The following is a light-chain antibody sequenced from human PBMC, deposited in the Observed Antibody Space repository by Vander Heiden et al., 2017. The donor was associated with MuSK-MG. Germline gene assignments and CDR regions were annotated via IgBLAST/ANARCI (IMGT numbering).Light chain of an antibody. V-gene: IGLV1-47*01. Sequence: QSVLTQPPSASGTPGQRVLISCSGRSSNLGTNYVCWYQQLPGAAPQLLIYKNNNRPSGVPDRFSGSKSGTSASLAISGLRPEDEAHYHCAAWDDSLRGPVFGGGTKVTVL. J-gene: IGLJ2*01. CDR1: SSNLGTNY. CDR2: KNN. CDR3: AAWDDSLRGPV.